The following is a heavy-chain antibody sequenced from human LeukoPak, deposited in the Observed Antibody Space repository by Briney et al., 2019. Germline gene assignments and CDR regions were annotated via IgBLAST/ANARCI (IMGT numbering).Heavy chain of an antibody. D-gene: IGHD3-10*01. J-gene: IGHJ4*02. CDR3: VREPWVRGVIMKRGYYFDY. Sequence: GRSLRLSCSASGFTFSSYAMHWVRQAPGKGLEYVSAISSNGGSTYYADSVKGRFTISRDNSKNTLYLQMSSLRAEDTAVYYCVREPWVRGVIMKRGYYFDYWGQGTLVTVSS. CDR1: GFTFSSYA. V-gene: IGHV3-64D*06. CDR2: ISSNGGST.